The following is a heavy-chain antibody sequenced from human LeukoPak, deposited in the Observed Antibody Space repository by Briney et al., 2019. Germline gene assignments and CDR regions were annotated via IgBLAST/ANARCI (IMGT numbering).Heavy chain of an antibody. CDR1: GFTFGSYA. V-gene: IGHV3-23*01. J-gene: IGHJ3*02. CDR2: INGSGGST. CDR3: AKASTDDFGDAFDI. Sequence: GGSLRLSCAASGFTFGSYAMSWVRQAPGKGLEWVSDINGSGGSTYYTDSVKGRFTISRDNSKNTLYLQMNSLRAEDTAVYYCAKASTDDFGDAFDIWGQGTMVTVSS. D-gene: IGHD4/OR15-4a*01.